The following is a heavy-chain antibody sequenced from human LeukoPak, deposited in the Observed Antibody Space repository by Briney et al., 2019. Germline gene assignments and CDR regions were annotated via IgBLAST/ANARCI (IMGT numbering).Heavy chain of an antibody. CDR3: AKEKIWYCSGGSCPFGDY. CDR2: IRYDGSNK. V-gene: IGHV3-30*02. J-gene: IGHJ4*02. CDR1: GFTFSSYG. D-gene: IGHD2-15*01. Sequence: GGSLRLSCAASGFTFSSYGMHWVRQAPGKGLEWVAFIRYDGSNKYYADSVKGRFTISRDNSKNTLYLQMNSLRAEDTAVYYCAKEKIWYCSGGSCPFGDYWGQGTLVTVSS.